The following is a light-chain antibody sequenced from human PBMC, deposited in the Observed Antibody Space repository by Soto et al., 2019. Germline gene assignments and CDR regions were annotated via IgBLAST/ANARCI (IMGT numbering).Light chain of an antibody. Sequence: NFMLTQPHSVSESPGKTVTISCTRSSGSIASTYVQWYQHRPGSAPTTVIYEDDRRPSGVPDRFSGSIDISSNSASLTISGLKTEDEAEYSCQSYDSSNWVFGGGTKATAL. CDR3: QSYDSSNWV. CDR1: SGSIASTY. V-gene: IGLV6-57*04. J-gene: IGLJ3*02. CDR2: EDD.